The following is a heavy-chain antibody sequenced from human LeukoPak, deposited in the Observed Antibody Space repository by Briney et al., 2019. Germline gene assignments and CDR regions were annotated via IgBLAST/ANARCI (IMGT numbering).Heavy chain of an antibody. V-gene: IGHV3-66*01. D-gene: IGHD2-2*01. J-gene: IGHJ6*01. CDR3: ARDWGCTDTRCYLGMDV. CDR2: IYSDSST. CDR1: GFTDSSNY. Sequence: GGSLRLCCVASGFTDSSNYMNRVRQAPGKGLDWVSDIYSDSSTFYADSAKGRFHISRENSKHTLYLQKKSQRAEDTSVYLCARDWGCTDTRCYLGMDVWGQGATVTVSS.